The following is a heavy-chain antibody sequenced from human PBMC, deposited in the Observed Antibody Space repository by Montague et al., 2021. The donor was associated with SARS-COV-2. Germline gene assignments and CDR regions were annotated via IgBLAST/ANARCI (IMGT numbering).Heavy chain of an antibody. CDR1: GDSMANYY. D-gene: IGHD6-13*01. CDR2: INYSGRT. CDR3: ARAPIYRSSWYAYFDY. J-gene: IGHJ4*02. Sequence: SETLSLTCTVSGDSMANYYWSWIRQPPGKGLEWVGYINYSGRTHYKPSXXSRVTLSRDTPKNQFSLRLTSVTAADTAMYLCARAPIYRSSWYAYFDYWGQGAQVTVSS. V-gene: IGHV4-59*01.